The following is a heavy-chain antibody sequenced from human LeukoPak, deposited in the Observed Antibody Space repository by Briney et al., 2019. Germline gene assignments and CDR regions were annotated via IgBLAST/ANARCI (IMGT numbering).Heavy chain of an antibody. CDR1: GGSISSSSYY. Sequence: SETLSLTCTVSGGSISSSSYYWGWIRQPPGKGLEWIGSIYYSGSTYYNPSLKSRVTISVDTSKNQFSLKLSSVTAADTAVYYCARGVGDLYSYGFIYWGQGTLVTVSS. CDR2: IYYSGST. CDR3: ARGVGDLYSYGFIY. V-gene: IGHV4-39*01. J-gene: IGHJ4*02. D-gene: IGHD5-18*01.